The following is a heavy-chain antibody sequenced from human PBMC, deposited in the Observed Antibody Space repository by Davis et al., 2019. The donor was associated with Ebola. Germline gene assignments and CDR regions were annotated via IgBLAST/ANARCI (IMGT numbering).Heavy chain of an antibody. Sequence: PGGSLRLSCAASGFTFNNYAMSWVRQAPGKGLEWVSAISGSGGSTYYADSVKGRFTISRDNAKNSLYLQMNSLRAEDTAVYYCARDPGSSSFDYWGQGSLVTVSS. CDR2: ISGSGGST. V-gene: IGHV3-23*01. CDR1: GFTFNNYA. CDR3: ARDPGSSSFDY. J-gene: IGHJ4*02. D-gene: IGHD6-6*01.